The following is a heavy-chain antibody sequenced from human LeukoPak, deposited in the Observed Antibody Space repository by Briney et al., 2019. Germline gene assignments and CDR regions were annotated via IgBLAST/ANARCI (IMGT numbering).Heavy chain of an antibody. V-gene: IGHV4-4*07. Sequence: ASETLSLTCTVSGGSISSYYWSWIRQPAGKGLEWIGRIYTSGSTNYNPSLKSRVTMSVDTSKNQFSLKLSSVTAADTAVYYCPRDRYYYDSSGYGLWFDPWGQGTLVTVSS. CDR2: IYTSGST. CDR1: GGSISSYY. CDR3: PRDRYYYDSSGYGLWFDP. J-gene: IGHJ5*02. D-gene: IGHD3-22*01.